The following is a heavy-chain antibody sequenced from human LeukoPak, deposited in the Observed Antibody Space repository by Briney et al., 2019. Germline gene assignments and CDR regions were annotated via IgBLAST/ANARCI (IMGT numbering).Heavy chain of an antibody. J-gene: IGHJ5*02. D-gene: IGHD3-3*01. Sequence: SETLSLTCAVSGGSISSYYWSWIRQPPGKGLEWIGYIYYSGSTNYNPSLKSRVTISVDTSKNQFSLKLSSVTAADTAVYYCARHNDFWRDNWFDPWGQGTLVTVSS. CDR3: ARHNDFWRDNWFDP. V-gene: IGHV4-59*08. CDR1: GGSISSYY. CDR2: IYYSGST.